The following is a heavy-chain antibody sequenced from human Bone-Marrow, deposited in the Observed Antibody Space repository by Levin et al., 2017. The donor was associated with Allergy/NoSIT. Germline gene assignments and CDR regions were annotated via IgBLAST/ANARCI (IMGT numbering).Heavy chain of an antibody. D-gene: IGHD3-9*01. CDR3: ARLYYDLLTGYELFDY. J-gene: IGHJ4*02. Sequence: GESLKISCKGSGYSFTSYWIGWVRQMPGKGLEWMGIIFPGDSDTRYSPSFQGQVTISADKSVTTASLQWSSLKASDTAMYYCARLYYDLLTGYELFDYWGQGTLVTVSS. CDR1: GYSFTSYW. CDR2: IFPGDSDT. V-gene: IGHV5-51*01.